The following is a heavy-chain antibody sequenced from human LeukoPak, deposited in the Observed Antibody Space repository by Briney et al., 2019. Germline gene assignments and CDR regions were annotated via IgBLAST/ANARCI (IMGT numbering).Heavy chain of an antibody. D-gene: IGHD1-26*01. V-gene: IGHV1-69*10. J-gene: IGHJ4*02. CDR3: AREQGVVGAYYFDY. CDR1: GGTFSSYA. Sequence: SVKVSCKASGGTFSSYAISWVRQAPGQGLEWMGGIIPILGIANYAQKFQGRVTITADKSTSTAYMELSSLRSEDTAVYYCAREQGVVGAYYFDYWGQGTLVTVSA. CDR2: IIPILGIA.